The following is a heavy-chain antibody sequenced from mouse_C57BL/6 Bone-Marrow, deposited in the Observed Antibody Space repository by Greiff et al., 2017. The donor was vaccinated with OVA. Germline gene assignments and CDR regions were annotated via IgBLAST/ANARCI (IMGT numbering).Heavy chain of an antibody. CDR2: IDPSDSYT. J-gene: IGHJ2*01. Sequence: VKLQQPGAELVKPGASVKLSCKASGYTFTSYWMQWVKQRPGQGLEWIGEIDPSDSYTNYNQKFKGKATLTVDTSSSTAYMQLSSLTSEDSAVYYCARLGRLYYFDYWGQGTTLTVSS. CDR3: ARLGRLYYFDY. CDR1: GYTFTSYW. V-gene: IGHV1-50*01. D-gene: IGHD4-1*01.